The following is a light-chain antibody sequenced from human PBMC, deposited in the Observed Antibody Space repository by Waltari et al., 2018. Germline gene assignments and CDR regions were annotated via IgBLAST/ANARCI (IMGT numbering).Light chain of an antibody. V-gene: IGLV3-19*01. Sequence: SSELTQDPAVSVALGQTVRITCQGDHLRSYYVSWYQQKPGQAPMLVIYDKDNRPSGIPERFSGSSSGNIASLTITGLQADDEADYFCQSFDNMLSGGVVFGGGTKLAVL. CDR3: QSFDNMLSGGVV. CDR1: HLRSYY. J-gene: IGLJ2*01. CDR2: DKD.